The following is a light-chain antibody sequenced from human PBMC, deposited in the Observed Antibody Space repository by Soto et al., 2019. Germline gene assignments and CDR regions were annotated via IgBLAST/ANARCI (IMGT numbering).Light chain of an antibody. CDR3: SSYTSSSTFVV. J-gene: IGLJ2*01. Sequence: QSALTQPASVSGSPGQSITISCTGTSSDVGGYNYVSWYQQHPGKAPKLMIYDVSNRPSGVSNRFSGSKSGNTASLTISGLQAEDEADYYCSSYTSSSTFVVLGGGTQLTLL. CDR2: DVS. CDR1: SSDVGGYNY. V-gene: IGLV2-14*01.